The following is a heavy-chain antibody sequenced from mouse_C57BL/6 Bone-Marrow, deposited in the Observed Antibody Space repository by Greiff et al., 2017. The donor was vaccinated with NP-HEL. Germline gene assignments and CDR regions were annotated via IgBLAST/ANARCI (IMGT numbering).Heavy chain of an antibody. D-gene: IGHD1-1*01. CDR1: GYTFTDYY. CDR2: INPNNGGT. V-gene: IGHV1-26*01. J-gene: IGHJ1*03. Sequence: EVQLQQSGPELVKPGASVKISCKASGYTFTDYYMNWVKQSHGKSLEWIGDINPNNGGTSYNQKFKGKATLTVDKSSSTAYMELRSLTSEDSAVYYCARRFITTVGGYFDVWGTGTTVTVSS. CDR3: ARRFITTVGGYFDV.